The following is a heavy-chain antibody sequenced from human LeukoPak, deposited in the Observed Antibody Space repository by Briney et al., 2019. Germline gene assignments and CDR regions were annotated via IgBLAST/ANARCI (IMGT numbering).Heavy chain of an antibody. CDR3: ASTLYCSSTSCYPPFGLDS. CDR2: IYYSGST. CDR1: GGSISSYY. V-gene: IGHV4-59*01. D-gene: IGHD2-2*01. J-gene: IGHJ5*01. Sequence: SETLSLTCTVSGGSISSYYWSWIRQPPGKGREWIGYIYYSGSTNYNPSLKSRVTISVDTSKNQFSLKLSSVTAADTAVYYCASTLYCSSTSCYPPFGLDSWGQGTLVTVSS.